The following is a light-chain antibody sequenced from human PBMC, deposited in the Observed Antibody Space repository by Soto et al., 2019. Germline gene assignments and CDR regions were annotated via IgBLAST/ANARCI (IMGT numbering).Light chain of an antibody. V-gene: IGLV2-23*02. Sequence: QSALTQPASVSGSPGQSITISCAGTGSDVGAYNLVSWYQQHPGKAPKLIICDVNTRPSGISNRFSGSKSGDTASLTISGLQAEEEADYFCCSYAGTVAYVFGTGTKLTVL. CDR3: CSYAGTVAYV. J-gene: IGLJ1*01. CDR2: DVN. CDR1: GSDVGAYNL.